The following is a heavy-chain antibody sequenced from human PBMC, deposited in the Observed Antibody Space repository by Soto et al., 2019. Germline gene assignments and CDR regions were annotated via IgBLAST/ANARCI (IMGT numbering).Heavy chain of an antibody. J-gene: IGHJ6*02. Sequence: GGSLRLSCAASGFTFSSYSMNWFRQAPGKGLEWVSSISSSSSYIYYADSVKGRFTISRDNAKNSLYLQMNSLRAEDTAVYCCARGGSGRFLEWLDQNYYYYGMDVWGQGTTVTVSS. V-gene: IGHV3-21*01. CDR3: ARGGSGRFLEWLDQNYYYYGMDV. CDR1: GFTFSSYS. D-gene: IGHD3-3*01. CDR2: ISSSSSYI.